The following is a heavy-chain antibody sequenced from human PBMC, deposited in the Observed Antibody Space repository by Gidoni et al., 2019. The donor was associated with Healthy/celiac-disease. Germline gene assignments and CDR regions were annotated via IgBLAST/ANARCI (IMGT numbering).Heavy chain of an antibody. V-gene: IGHV3-30-3*01. D-gene: IGHD5-18*01. J-gene: IGHJ4*02. CDR1: GFTFSSYA. Sequence: QVQLVESGGGVVQPGRSLRLSCAASGFTFSSYAIHWVRQAPGKGLEWVAVISYDGSNKYYADSVKGRFTISRDNSKNTLYLQMNSLRAEDTAVYYCARMPGVQLWRGYYFDYWGQGTLVTVSS. CDR2: ISYDGSNK. CDR3: ARMPGVQLWRGYYFDY.